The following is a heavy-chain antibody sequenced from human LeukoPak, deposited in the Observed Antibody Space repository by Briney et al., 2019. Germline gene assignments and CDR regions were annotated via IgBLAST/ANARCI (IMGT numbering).Heavy chain of an antibody. Sequence: GGSLRLSCAASGFTFSDYYMSWIRQAPGKGLEWVSYITSSGSTIYYADSVKGRFTISRDNAKISLYLQMNSLRAEDTAVYYCARGHLWSGYYQNWFDPWGQGTLVTVSS. CDR1: GFTFSDYY. V-gene: IGHV3-11*01. CDR2: ITSSGSTI. J-gene: IGHJ5*02. CDR3: ARGHLWSGYYQNWFDP. D-gene: IGHD3-3*01.